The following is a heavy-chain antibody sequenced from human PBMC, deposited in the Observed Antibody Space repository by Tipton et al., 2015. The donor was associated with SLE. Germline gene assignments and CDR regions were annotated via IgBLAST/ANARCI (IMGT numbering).Heavy chain of an antibody. CDR3: ARDPRALGYFDY. CDR2: IKQDGSEK. J-gene: IGHJ4*02. CDR1: GFTFSSYA. Sequence: SLRLSCAASGFTFSSYAMSWVRQAPGKGLVWVANIKQDGSEKYYVDSVKGRFTISRDNDKNSLYLQMNSLRAEDTAVYYCARDPRALGYFDYWGQGTLVTVSS. V-gene: IGHV3-7*01.